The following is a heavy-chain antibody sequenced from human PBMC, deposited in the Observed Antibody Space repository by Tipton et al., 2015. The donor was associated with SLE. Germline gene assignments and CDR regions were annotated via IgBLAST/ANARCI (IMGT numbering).Heavy chain of an antibody. V-gene: IGHV1-18*01. J-gene: IGHJ4*02. D-gene: IGHD1-26*01. CDR2: ISTYNGYT. Sequence: QSGPEVKKPGSSVKVSCKASGGTFSDYGITWVRQAPGQGLEWMGWISTYNGYTDYAQKLQDRVTLTTDTSTTTAYMFLSSLRSDDTAMYYCARGRGGSFSDFDYWGQGTLVTVSA. CDR1: GGTFSDYG. CDR3: ARGRGGSFSDFDY.